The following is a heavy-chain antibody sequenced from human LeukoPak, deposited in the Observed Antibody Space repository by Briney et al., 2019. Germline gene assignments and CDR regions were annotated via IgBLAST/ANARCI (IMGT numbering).Heavy chain of an antibody. CDR1: GGSISSGSYY. D-gene: IGHD3-10*01. V-gene: IGHV4-61*02. CDR2: IYTSGST. Sequence: SQTLSLTCTVSGGSISSGSYYWSWIRQPAGKGLEWIGRIYTSGSTNYNPSLKSRVTISVDTSKNQFSLKLSSVTAADTAVYYCARGPMVVGACYYYYMDVWGKGTTVTVSS. CDR3: ARGPMVVGACYYYYMDV. J-gene: IGHJ6*03.